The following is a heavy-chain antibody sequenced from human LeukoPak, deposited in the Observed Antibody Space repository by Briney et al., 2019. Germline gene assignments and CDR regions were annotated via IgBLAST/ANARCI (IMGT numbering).Heavy chain of an antibody. CDR2: IYTSGST. D-gene: IGHD6-19*01. Sequence: PSETLSLTCTVSGGSISSGSYYWSWIRQPAGKGLEWIGRIYTSGSTNYNPSLKSRVTISVDTSKNQSSLKLSSVTAADTAVYYCARGRPGSGWAHYFDYWGQGTLVTVSS. CDR3: ARGRPGSGWAHYFDY. V-gene: IGHV4-61*02. J-gene: IGHJ4*02. CDR1: GGSISSGSYY.